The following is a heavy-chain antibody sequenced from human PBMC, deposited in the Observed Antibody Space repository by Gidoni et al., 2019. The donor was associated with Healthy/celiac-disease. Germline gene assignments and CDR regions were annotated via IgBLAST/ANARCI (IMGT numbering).Heavy chain of an antibody. D-gene: IGHD4-17*01. CDR1: VGSISSYY. Sequence: QVQLQESGPGLVKPSETLSLTCTVSVGSISSYYWSWIRQPPGKGLEWIGYIYYSGSTNYNPSLKSRVTISVDTSKNQFSLKLSSVTAADTAVYYCARLVLYYGDSRGRFDPWGQGTLVTVSS. CDR2: IYYSGST. V-gene: IGHV4-59*01. CDR3: ARLVLYYGDSRGRFDP. J-gene: IGHJ5*02.